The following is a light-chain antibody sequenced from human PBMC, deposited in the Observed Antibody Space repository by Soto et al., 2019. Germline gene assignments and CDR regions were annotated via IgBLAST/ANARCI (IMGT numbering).Light chain of an antibody. Sequence: DIVMTQSPDSLAVSLGERATINCKSRRSVLYSSTNRNYLAWYQQRPGQPPKLLIYWASTRESGVPDRFSGSGSGTDFTLTITSLQAEDVAVCYCQQYESTPPTFGQGTKLEIK. CDR2: WAS. J-gene: IGKJ2*01. CDR1: RSVLYSSTNRNY. V-gene: IGKV4-1*01. CDR3: QQYESTPPT.